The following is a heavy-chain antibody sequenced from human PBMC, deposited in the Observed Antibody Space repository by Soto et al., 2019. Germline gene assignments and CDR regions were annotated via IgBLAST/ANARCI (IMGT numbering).Heavy chain of an antibody. J-gene: IGHJ4*02. Sequence: QVQLVESGGGVVQPGRSLRLSCAASGFTFSSYGMHWVRQAPGKGLEWVAVIWYDGSNKYYADSVKGRFTISRDNSKNTLYLQMNSLRAEDTAVYYCASGLYCSSTSCHDYWGQGTLVTVSS. V-gene: IGHV3-33*01. CDR2: IWYDGSNK. CDR3: ASGLYCSSTSCHDY. D-gene: IGHD2-2*01. CDR1: GFTFSSYG.